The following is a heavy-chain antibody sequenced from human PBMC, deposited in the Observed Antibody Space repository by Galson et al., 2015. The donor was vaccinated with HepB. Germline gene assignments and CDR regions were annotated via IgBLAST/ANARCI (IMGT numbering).Heavy chain of an antibody. CDR1: GSTFTSYA. D-gene: IGHD3-22*01. Sequence: SVKVSCKASGSTFTSYAMNWVRQAPGQGLEWMGWINTNTGNPTYAQGFTGRFVFSLDTSVSTAYLQISSLKAEDTAVYSCARDRGDYYDSSGYHESFDYWGQGTLVTVSS. J-gene: IGHJ4*02. CDR2: INTNTGNP. V-gene: IGHV7-4-1*02. CDR3: ARDRGDYYDSSGYHESFDY.